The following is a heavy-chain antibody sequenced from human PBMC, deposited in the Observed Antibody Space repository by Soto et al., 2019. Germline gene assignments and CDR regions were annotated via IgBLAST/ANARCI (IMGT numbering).Heavy chain of an antibody. CDR1: GYTFTSYG. CDR3: ARDRALWFGEQIDYYGMDV. CDR2: ISAYNGNT. D-gene: IGHD3-10*01. J-gene: IGHJ6*02. Sequence: QVQLVQSGAEVKKPGASVKVSCKTSGYTFTSYGISWVRQAPGQGLEWMGWISAYNGNTNYAQKLQGRVTITTDTSTSTAYMELRSLRSDDTAVYYCARDRALWFGEQIDYYGMDVWGQGTTVTVSS. V-gene: IGHV1-18*04.